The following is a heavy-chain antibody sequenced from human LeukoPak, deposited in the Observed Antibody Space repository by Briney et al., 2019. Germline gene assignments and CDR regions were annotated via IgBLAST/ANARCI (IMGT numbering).Heavy chain of an antibody. Sequence: GGSLRLSCAASGFTFSSYAMSWVRQAPGKGLEWVSSISSSSSYIYYADSVKGRFTISRDNAKNSLYLQMNSLRAEDTAVYYCARGIIAAADTGYWGQGTLVTVSS. CDR3: ARGIIAAADTGY. J-gene: IGHJ4*02. D-gene: IGHD6-13*01. CDR2: ISSSSSYI. V-gene: IGHV3-21*01. CDR1: GFTFSSYA.